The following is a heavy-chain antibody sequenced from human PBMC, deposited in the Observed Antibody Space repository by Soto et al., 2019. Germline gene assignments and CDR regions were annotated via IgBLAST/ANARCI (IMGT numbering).Heavy chain of an antibody. Sequence: EVQLLESGGGLVQPGGSLRLSCAASGFTFSSYAMSWVRQAPGKGLEWVSAISGSGGSTYYADSVKGRFTISRDNSKNPLYLQMNSLRAEDKAVYYCAKDFAAAGTGGYYYYYYGMDVWGQGTTVTVSS. CDR3: AKDFAAAGTGGYYYYYYGMDV. D-gene: IGHD6-13*01. J-gene: IGHJ6*02. V-gene: IGHV3-23*01. CDR1: GFTFSSYA. CDR2: ISGSGGST.